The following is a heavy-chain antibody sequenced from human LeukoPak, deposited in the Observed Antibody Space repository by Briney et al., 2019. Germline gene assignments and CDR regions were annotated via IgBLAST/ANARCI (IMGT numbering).Heavy chain of an antibody. CDR3: ARGWYCSSTSCYSYGMDV. V-gene: IGHV1-8*01. D-gene: IGHD2-2*01. J-gene: IGHJ6*02. CDR2: MNPNSGNT. Sequence: ASVKVSCKASVYTFTSYDINWVRQATGQGLEWMGWMNPNSGNTGYAQKFQGRVTMTRNTSISTAYMELSSLRSEDTAVYYCARGWYCSSTSCYSYGMDVWGQGTTVTVSS. CDR1: VYTFTSYD.